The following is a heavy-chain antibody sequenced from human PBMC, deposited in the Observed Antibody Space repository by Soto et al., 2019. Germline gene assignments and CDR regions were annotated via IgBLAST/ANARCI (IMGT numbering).Heavy chain of an antibody. J-gene: IGHJ6*02. D-gene: IGHD2-15*01. CDR3: ARDPRVVAATGHYYYYYGMDV. CDR2: INSDGSST. V-gene: IGHV3-74*01. CDR1: GFTFSSYW. Sequence: LRLSCAASGFTFSSYWMHWVRQAPGKGLVWVSRINSDGSSTSYADSVKGRFTISRDNAKNTLYLQMNSLRAEDTAVYYCARDPRVVAATGHYYYYYGMDVWGQGTTVTVSS.